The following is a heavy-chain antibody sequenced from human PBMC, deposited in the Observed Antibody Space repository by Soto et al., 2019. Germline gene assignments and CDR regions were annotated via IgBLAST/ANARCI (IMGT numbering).Heavy chain of an antibody. Sequence: SQTLSLTCTVSGGSISSGGYYWNWIRQHPGKGLEWIGYIYYSGSTYYNPSLKSRVSISVDTSKNHFSLKLTSLTAVDTAVYYCARGSSIAGLCYGMDVWGQGTTVTVSS. CDR3: ARGSSIAGLCYGMDV. CDR2: IYYSGST. D-gene: IGHD6-6*01. V-gene: IGHV4-31*03. J-gene: IGHJ6*02. CDR1: GGSISSGGYY.